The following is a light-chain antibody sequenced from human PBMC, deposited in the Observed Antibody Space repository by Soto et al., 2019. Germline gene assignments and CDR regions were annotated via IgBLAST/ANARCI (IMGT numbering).Light chain of an antibody. CDR1: SSNIGNSF. Sequence: QSVLTQPPSVSAAPGQKVTISCSGSSSNIGNSFVIWYQQLPGAAPQVLIYDSNKRPSWIPDRFSGSRSGTSGTLDITGLQTGDEADYYCASWDKSLSVVVFGGGTRLTV. CDR2: DSN. J-gene: IGLJ2*01. V-gene: IGLV1-51*01. CDR3: ASWDKSLSVVV.